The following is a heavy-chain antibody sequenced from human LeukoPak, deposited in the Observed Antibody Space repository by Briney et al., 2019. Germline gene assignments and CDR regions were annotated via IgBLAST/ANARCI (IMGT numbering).Heavy chain of an antibody. CDR2: IIPIFGAA. CDR1: GGTFSSYA. CDR3: ATRRRYCSSTSCPPYYYYGMDV. V-gene: IGHV1-69*01. J-gene: IGHJ6*02. D-gene: IGHD2-2*01. Sequence: SVKVSCKASGGTFSSYATSWVRQAPGQGLEWMGGIIPIFGAANYAQKFQGRVTITADESTSTAYMELSSLRSEDTAVYYCATRRRYCSSTSCPPYYYYGMDVWGQGTRVTVSS.